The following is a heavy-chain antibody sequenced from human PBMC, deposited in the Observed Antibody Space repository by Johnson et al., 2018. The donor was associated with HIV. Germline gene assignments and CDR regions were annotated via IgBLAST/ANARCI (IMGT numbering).Heavy chain of an antibody. CDR1: GFTFSDYY. CDR2: ISSSGTAK. Sequence: QVQLVESGGGLVKPGGSLRLSCAASGFTFSDYYMNWMRQAPGKGLEWLSYISSSGTAKYYADSVKGRFTISRDNAKNSLYLQMNSLRAEDTALYYCARFRQWLVFPAFDIWGQGTMVTVSS. CDR3: ARFRQWLVFPAFDI. D-gene: IGHD6-19*01. V-gene: IGHV3-11*01. J-gene: IGHJ3*02.